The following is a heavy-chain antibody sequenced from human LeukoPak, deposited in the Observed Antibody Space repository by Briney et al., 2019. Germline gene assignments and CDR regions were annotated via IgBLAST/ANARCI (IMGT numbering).Heavy chain of an antibody. CDR2: ISWNSGTI. Sequence: GGSLRLSCAASGFTFDNYTMNWVRQVPGKGLEWISLISWNSGTIGYADSVKGQFTISRDNANNFLYLQMNSLRAEDTALYYCARAYKDRSLAGKKEFFQHWGQGTLVTVSS. J-gene: IGHJ1*01. CDR3: ARAYKDRSLAGKKEFFQH. V-gene: IGHV3-9*01. D-gene: IGHD6-19*01. CDR1: GFTFDNYT.